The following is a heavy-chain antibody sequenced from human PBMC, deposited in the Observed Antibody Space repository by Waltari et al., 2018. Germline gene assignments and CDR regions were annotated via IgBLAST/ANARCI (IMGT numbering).Heavy chain of an antibody. J-gene: IGHJ6*03. CDR3: ASKSPGLLWSPGYYYMDV. CDR1: GYSISSGYY. CDR2: TYHSGRT. Sequence: QVQLQESGPGLVKPSETLSLTCAVSGYSISSGYYWGWIRQPPGRGLEWIGSTYHSGRTYDNPSLKGRVTISVDTSKNQFSLKLSSVTAADTAVYYCASKSPGLLWSPGYYYMDVWGKGTTVTVSS. V-gene: IGHV4-38-2*01. D-gene: IGHD3-10*01.